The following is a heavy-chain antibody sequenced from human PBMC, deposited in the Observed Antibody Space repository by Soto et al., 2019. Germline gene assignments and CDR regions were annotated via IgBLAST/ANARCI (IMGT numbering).Heavy chain of an antibody. CDR3: ARALDYDFWGGRNWFDP. CDR1: GGSITDNY. D-gene: IGHD3-3*01. CDR2: IYYTGIT. J-gene: IGHJ5*02. V-gene: IGHV4-59*01. Sequence: QVQLQQSGPGLLKPSETLSLTCSVSGGSITDNYWTWIRQSPGKGLEWVGYIYYTGITNYNPSLKRRVTISLGRSKNQFSLKLDSVTAADTAVYYCARALDYDFWGGRNWFDPWGQGTLVTVSS.